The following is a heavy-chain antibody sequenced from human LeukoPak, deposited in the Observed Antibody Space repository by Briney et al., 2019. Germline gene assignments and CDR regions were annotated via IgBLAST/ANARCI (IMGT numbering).Heavy chain of an antibody. J-gene: IGHJ4*02. CDR1: GGSICSSRDY. Sequence: SETLSLTCTVSGGSICSSRDYWGWIRQPPGKGLEWIASIYYSGSTYYKPSLKSRVTISVDTSKNQFSLKVSSVTAADTAVYFCARSTPIAVAGNFDYWGQGTLVTVPS. D-gene: IGHD6-19*01. CDR2: IYYSGST. CDR3: ARSTPIAVAGNFDY. V-gene: IGHV4-39*01.